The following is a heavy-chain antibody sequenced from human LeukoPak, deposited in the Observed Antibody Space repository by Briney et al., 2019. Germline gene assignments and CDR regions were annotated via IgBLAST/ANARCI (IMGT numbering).Heavy chain of an antibody. V-gene: IGHV3-23*01. CDR1: GFTFSSYA. J-gene: IGHJ4*02. D-gene: IGHD2-21*01. CDR3: AKTVGGAIYYFDY. CDR2: ISGSGGST. Sequence: VGSLRLSSAASGFTFSSYAMSWVRQAPGKGLEWVSPISGSGGSTYYADSVKGRFTISRDNSKNTLYLQMNSRRAEDTAVYCCAKTVGGAIYYFDYWGQGTLVTVSS.